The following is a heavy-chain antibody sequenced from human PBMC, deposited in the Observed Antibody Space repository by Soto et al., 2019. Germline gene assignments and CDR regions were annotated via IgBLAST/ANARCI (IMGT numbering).Heavy chain of an antibody. CDR3: AKDVYCSSTSCYARIHYYYYMDV. J-gene: IGHJ6*03. Sequence: GGSLRLSCAASGFTFSSYAMSWVRQAPGKGLEWVSAISGSGGSTYYADSVKGRFTISRDNSKNTLYLQMNSLRAEDTAVYYCAKDVYCSSTSCYARIHYYYYMDVWGKGTTVTVSS. CDR2: ISGSGGST. CDR1: GFTFSSYA. D-gene: IGHD2-2*01. V-gene: IGHV3-23*01.